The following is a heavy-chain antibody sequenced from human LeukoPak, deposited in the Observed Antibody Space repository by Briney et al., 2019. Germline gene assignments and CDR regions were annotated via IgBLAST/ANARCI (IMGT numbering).Heavy chain of an antibody. Sequence: GGSLKLSCAASGFTFSGSAMHWVRQASGKGLGWVGRIRSKANSYATAYAASVKGRFAISRDDSKNTAYLQMNSLKTEDTAVYYCTRRHRELDYWGQGTLVTVSS. V-gene: IGHV3-73*01. CDR2: IRSKANSYAT. CDR1: GFTFSGSA. CDR3: TRRHRELDY. J-gene: IGHJ4*02.